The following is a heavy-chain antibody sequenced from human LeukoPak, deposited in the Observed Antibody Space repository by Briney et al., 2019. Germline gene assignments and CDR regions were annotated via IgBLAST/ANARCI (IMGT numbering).Heavy chain of an antibody. CDR3: AELGITMIGGV. CDR1: GFSFSSYG. Sequence: GGSLRLSCAGSGFSFSSYGMHWVRQAPGKGLEWMAFIRSDGSNKYYADSVKGRFTISRDNSKNTLYLQMNSLRAEDTAVYYCAELGITMIGGVWGKGTTVTISS. V-gene: IGHV3-30*02. CDR2: IRSDGSNK. D-gene: IGHD3-10*02. J-gene: IGHJ6*04.